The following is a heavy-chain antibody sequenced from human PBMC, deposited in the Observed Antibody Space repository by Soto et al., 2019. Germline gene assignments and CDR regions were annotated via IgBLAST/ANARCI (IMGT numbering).Heavy chain of an antibody. D-gene: IGHD3-16*02. CDR1: GGSISSSSYY. CDR3: ARRHGADYVWGSYRYTNWFDP. V-gene: IGHV4-39*01. CDR2: IYYSGST. Sequence: SETLSLTCTVSGGSISSSSYYWGWIRQPPGKGLEWIGSIYYSGSTYYNPSLKSRVTISVDTPKNQFSLKLSSVTAADTAVYYCARRHGADYVWGSYRYTNWFDPWGQGTLVTVSS. J-gene: IGHJ5*02.